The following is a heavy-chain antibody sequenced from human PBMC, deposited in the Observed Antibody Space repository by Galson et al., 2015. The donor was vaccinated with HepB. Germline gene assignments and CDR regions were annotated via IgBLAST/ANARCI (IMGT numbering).Heavy chain of an antibody. Sequence: SLRLSCAVSGFTFSSYGMNWVRQAPGKGLEWVSSITSPSGYIYYADSVKGRFTISRDNAKNSLYLQMNSLRAEDTAVYYCARDESGAVAGGESDYWGQGTLVTVSS. CDR3: ARDESGAVAGGESDY. J-gene: IGHJ4*02. CDR2: ITSPSGYI. D-gene: IGHD6-19*01. CDR1: GFTFSSYG. V-gene: IGHV3-21*01.